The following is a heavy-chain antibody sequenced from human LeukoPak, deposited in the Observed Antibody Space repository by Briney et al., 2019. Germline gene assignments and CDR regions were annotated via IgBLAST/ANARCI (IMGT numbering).Heavy chain of an antibody. V-gene: IGHV4-39*07. CDR3: AKTSYGAVAGTSDWFDP. Sequence: SETLSLTCTVSGGLISISTYYWGWIRQPPGKGLEWIGSIYYSGTTHYNPSLKSRVTIAVDTSKNQFSLKLISVTAADTAVYYCAKTSYGAVAGTSDWFDPWGQGTLVTVSS. D-gene: IGHD6-19*01. CDR2: IYYSGTT. CDR1: GGLISISTYY. J-gene: IGHJ5*02.